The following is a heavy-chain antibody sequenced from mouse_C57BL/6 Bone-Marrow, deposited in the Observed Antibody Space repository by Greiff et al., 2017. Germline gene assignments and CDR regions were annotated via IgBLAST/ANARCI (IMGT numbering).Heavy chain of an antibody. Sequence: EVKLVESGGDLVKPGGSLKLSCAASGFTFSSYGMSWVRQTPDKRLEWVATISSGGSYTYYPDSVKGRFTISRDNAKNTLYLQMSSLKSEDTAMYYCARVAYWGQGTLVTVSA. CDR1: GFTFSSYG. CDR3: ARVAY. V-gene: IGHV5-6*01. CDR2: ISSGGSYT. J-gene: IGHJ3*01.